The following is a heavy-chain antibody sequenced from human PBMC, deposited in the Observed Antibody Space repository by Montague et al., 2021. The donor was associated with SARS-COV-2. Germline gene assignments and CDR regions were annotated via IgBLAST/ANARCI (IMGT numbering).Heavy chain of an antibody. CDR2: IYYNGYT. D-gene: IGHD3-22*01. J-gene: IGHJ3*02. CDR1: GDSISTYY. CDR3: ARGGATYYYDTSGYVNAFDT. V-gene: IGHV4-59*01. Sequence: SETLSLTCTVSGDSISTYYWSWIRQPPGKGLEWIGYIYYNGYTNYNPSLKGRVTISVDTSKNQFSLRLSSVTAAGTAVYFCARGGATYYYDTSGYVNAFDTWGQGTMVTVSS.